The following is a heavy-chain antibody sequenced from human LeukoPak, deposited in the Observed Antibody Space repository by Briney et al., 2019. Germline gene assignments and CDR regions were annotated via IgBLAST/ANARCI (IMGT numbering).Heavy chain of an antibody. Sequence: GESLKISCKGSGXSFTINWSGWVRQMPGKGLEWMGIISPGDSHTRYSPSFEGQVTISADKSITTAYLQWSSLKASDTAMYYCARLISGSYGDAFDIWGQGTMVTVSS. CDR1: GXSFTINW. V-gene: IGHV5-51*01. D-gene: IGHD1-26*01. J-gene: IGHJ3*02. CDR3: ARLISGSYGDAFDI. CDR2: ISPGDSHT.